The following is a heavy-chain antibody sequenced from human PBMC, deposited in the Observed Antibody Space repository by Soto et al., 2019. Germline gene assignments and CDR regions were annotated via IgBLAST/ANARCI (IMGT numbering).Heavy chain of an antibody. CDR1: GFTFNRFA. Sequence: EVQLLESGGGLVQPGGSLRLSCAASGFTFNRFAFTWVRQAPGKGLEWVSGISNSGGSTHYADSVKGRFSISRDNSKNTLNLQMNSLRAEDTAVYYCASSSPASDFWGQGTLVTVSS. J-gene: IGHJ4*02. CDR3: ASSSPASDF. D-gene: IGHD3-10*01. CDR2: ISNSGGST. V-gene: IGHV3-23*01.